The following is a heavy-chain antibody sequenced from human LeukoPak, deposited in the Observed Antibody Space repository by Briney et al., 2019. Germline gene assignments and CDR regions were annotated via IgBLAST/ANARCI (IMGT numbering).Heavy chain of an antibody. CDR3: AKDIGPDVTMIVVVINPPYFDY. J-gene: IGHJ4*02. V-gene: IGHV3-23*01. Sequence: GGSLRLSCAASGFTFSSYAMSWVRQAPGKGLEWVSTIGTSADTYYPDSVKGRFTISRDNSRNTLDLQMNSLRAEDTALYYCAKDIGPDVTMIVVVINPPYFDYWGQGTLVTVSS. CDR2: IGTSADT. D-gene: IGHD3-22*01. CDR1: GFTFSSYA.